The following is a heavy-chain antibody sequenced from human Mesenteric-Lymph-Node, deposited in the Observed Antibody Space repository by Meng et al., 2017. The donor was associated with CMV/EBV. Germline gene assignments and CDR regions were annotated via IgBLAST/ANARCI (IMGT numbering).Heavy chain of an antibody. CDR2: ISAYNGNT. CDR1: GYTFTSDG. Sequence: GYTFTSDGISWVRQAPGQGLEWMGWISAYNGNTNYAQKLQGRVTMTTDTSTSTAYMELRSLRSDDTAVYYCARDIAAAGTSLSDDYWGQGTLVTVSS. D-gene: IGHD6-13*01. CDR3: ARDIAAAGTSLSDDY. V-gene: IGHV1-18*01. J-gene: IGHJ4*02.